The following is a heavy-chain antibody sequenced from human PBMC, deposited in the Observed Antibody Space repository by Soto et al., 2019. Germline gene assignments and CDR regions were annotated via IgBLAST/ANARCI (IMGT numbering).Heavy chain of an antibody. V-gene: IGHV3-23*01. Sequence: VLLSLSCIACGFTYDNYSMAWVRQAPGKGLEWVSQISHSGGTTYYADSVKGRFTISRDNSKKTLYLQMNSLRAEDTAVYYCAKSYDSSGYYYVEAFDIWGQGTMVTGSS. CDR2: ISHSGGTT. J-gene: IGHJ3*02. D-gene: IGHD3-22*01. CDR3: AKSYDSSGYYYVEAFDI. CDR1: GFTYDNYS.